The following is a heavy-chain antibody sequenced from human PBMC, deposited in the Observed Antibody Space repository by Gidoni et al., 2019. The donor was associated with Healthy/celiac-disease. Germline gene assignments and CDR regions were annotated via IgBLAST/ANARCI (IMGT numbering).Heavy chain of an antibody. V-gene: IGHV3-21*01. CDR3: ARERLGELSFDFGPEYYFDY. D-gene: IGHD3-16*02. Sequence: EVQLVESGGGLVKPGGSLRLSCAASGFTFSSYSLNWVRQAPGKGLEWVSSISSSSSYIYYADSVKGRFTISRDNAKNSLYLQMNSLRAEDTAVYYCARERLGELSFDFGPEYYFDYWGQGTLVTVSS. J-gene: IGHJ4*02. CDR2: ISSSSSYI. CDR1: GFTFSSYS.